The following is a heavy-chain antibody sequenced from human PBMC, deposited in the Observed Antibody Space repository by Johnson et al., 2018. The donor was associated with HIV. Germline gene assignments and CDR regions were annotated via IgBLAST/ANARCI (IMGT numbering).Heavy chain of an antibody. CDR3: TTDVPGGPYYNAFDI. CDR2: LTSRTDGETA. V-gene: IGHV3-15*01. D-gene: IGHD1-26*01. J-gene: IGHJ3*02. CDR1: GFTFTNAW. Sequence: VQLVESGGGLVKPGGSLRLSCAASGFTFTNAWMHWVRQAPGKGLEWVGRLTSRTDGETADDAAPVTGRFTISRDDSKNTLYLQMNSLKTEDTALYYCTTDVPGGPYYNAFDIWGQGTMVTVSS.